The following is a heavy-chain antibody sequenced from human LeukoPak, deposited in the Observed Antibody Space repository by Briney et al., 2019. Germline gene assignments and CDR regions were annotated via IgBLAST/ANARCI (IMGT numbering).Heavy chain of an antibody. CDR3: TKSDGYGLIRI. V-gene: IGHV4-39*07. D-gene: IGHD3-10*01. Sequence: PSETLSLTCSVSGDSIIGYYWGWIRHPPGKGLEWIGNIYYTGNTYYNSSLKSRVTISLDTSKNQFSLKVISMTAADTAAYYCTKSDGYGLIRICGRGTMVTVSS. CDR2: IYYTGNT. CDR1: GDSIIGYY. J-gene: IGHJ3*02.